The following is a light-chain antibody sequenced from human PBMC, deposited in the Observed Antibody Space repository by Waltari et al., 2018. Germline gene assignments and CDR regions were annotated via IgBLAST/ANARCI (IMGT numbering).Light chain of an antibody. J-gene: IGKJ2*01. CDR1: HDISMW. V-gene: IGKV1D-16*01. CDR3: QQYHSAPYT. CDR2: KAS. Sequence: DIQMPQSPSSLSASVGDRVTITCRASHDISMWLVWYQQKPGKAPKSLIYKASSLQSGVPSRFSGGGSGTDFTLIISSLQPEDLATYYCQQYHSAPYTFGQGTKVEI.